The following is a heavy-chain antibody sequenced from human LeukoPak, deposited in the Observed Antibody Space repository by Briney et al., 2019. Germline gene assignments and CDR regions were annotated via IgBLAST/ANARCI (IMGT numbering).Heavy chain of an antibody. J-gene: IGHJ4*02. CDR2: ISYDGSNK. CDR3: ARGSSGWYFDY. D-gene: IGHD6-19*01. Sequence: QTGGSLRLSCAASGFTFSSYAMHWVRQAPGKGLEWVAVISYDGSNKYYADSVKGRFTISRDNSKNTLYLQMNSLRAEDTAVYYCARGSSGWYFDYWGQGTLVTVSS. CDR1: GFTFSSYA. V-gene: IGHV3-30-3*01.